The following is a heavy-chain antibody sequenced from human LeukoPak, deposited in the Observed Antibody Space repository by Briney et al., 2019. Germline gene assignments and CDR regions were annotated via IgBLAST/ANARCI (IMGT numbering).Heavy chain of an antibody. CDR2: IYHSGST. D-gene: IGHD6-13*01. CDR3: ARYSIAAAGFFDY. Sequence: SETLSLTCAVSGGSISSSNWWSWVRQPPGKGLEWIGEIYHSGSTNYNPSLKSRVTISVDKSKNQFSLKLSSVTAADTAVYYCARYSIAAAGFFDYWGQGTLVTVSS. V-gene: IGHV4-4*02. J-gene: IGHJ4*02. CDR1: GGSISSSNW.